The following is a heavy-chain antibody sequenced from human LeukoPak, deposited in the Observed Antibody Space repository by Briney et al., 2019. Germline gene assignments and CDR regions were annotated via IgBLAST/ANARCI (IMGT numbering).Heavy chain of an antibody. J-gene: IGHJ6*03. CDR1: GFTFSNAW. CDR3: ARDLRVPDFASGYYTTPGSYYYYMDV. D-gene: IGHD3-3*01. V-gene: IGHV3-21*01. Sequence: PGGSLRLSCAASGFTFSNAWMNWVRQAPGKGLESVSSISSSSSYIYYADSVKGRFTISRDNAKNSLYLQMNSLRAEDTAVYYCARDLRVPDFASGYYTTPGSYYYYMDVWGKGTTVTVSS. CDR2: ISSSSSYI.